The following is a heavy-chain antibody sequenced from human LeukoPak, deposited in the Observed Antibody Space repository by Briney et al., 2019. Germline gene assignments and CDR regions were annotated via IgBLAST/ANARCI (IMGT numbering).Heavy chain of an antibody. D-gene: IGHD6-19*01. J-gene: IGHJ6*02. CDR2: INHSGST. Sequence: SETLSLTCTVSGASISSYYWSWIRQPPGKGLEWIGEINHSGSTNYNPSLKSRVTISVDTSKNQFSLKLSSVTAADTAVYYCARGQDSSGWAYYYYYGMDVRGQGTTVTVSS. CDR1: GASISSYY. V-gene: IGHV4-34*01. CDR3: ARGQDSSGWAYYYYYGMDV.